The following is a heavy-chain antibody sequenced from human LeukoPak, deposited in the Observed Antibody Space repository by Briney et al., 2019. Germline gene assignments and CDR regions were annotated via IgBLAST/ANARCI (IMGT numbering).Heavy chain of an antibody. CDR3: AKIITMVRGVIITVGGFDY. V-gene: IGHV3-23*01. J-gene: IGHJ4*02. CDR1: GFTFSSYA. CDR2: ISGSGGST. D-gene: IGHD3-10*01. Sequence: PGGSLRLSCAASGFTFSSYAMSWVRQAPGKGLEWVSAISGSGGSTYYADSVKGRFTISRDNSKNTLYLQMNSLRAEDTAVYYCAKIITMVRGVIITVGGFDYWGQGTLSPSPQ.